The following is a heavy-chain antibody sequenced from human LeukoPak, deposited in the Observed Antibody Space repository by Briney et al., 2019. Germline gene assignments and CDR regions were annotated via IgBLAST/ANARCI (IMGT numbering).Heavy chain of an antibody. CDR1: GGTFSSYA. CDR2: IIPILGIA. Sequence: ASVKVSCKAFGGTFSSYAISWVRQAPGQGLEWMGRIIPILGIANYAQKFQGRVTITADKSTSTAYMELSSLRSEDTAVYYCAEARILTGYYNLDYWGQGTLVTVSS. D-gene: IGHD3-9*01. J-gene: IGHJ4*02. CDR3: AEARILTGYYNLDY. V-gene: IGHV1-69*04.